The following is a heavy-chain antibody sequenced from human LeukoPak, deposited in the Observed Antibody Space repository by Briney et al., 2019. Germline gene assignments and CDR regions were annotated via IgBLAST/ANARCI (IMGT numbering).Heavy chain of an antibody. CDR1: GFTFSNYA. D-gene: IGHD6-19*01. CDR2: ISGSGGST. J-gene: IGHJ1*01. Sequence: GGSLRLSCAASGFTFSNYAMSWVRQAPGKGLEWVSAISGSGGSTYYADSVKGRFTISRDNSKNTLYLQMNSLRAEDTAVYYCASHSSGWYEEYFQHWGQGTLVTVSS. CDR3: ASHSSGWYEEYFQH. V-gene: IGHV3-23*01.